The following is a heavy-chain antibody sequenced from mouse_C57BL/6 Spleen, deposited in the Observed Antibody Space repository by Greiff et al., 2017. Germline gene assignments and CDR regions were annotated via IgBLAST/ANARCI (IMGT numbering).Heavy chain of an antibody. J-gene: IGHJ3*01. D-gene: IGHD2-4*01. V-gene: IGHV2-2*01. CDR1: GFSLTSYG. Sequence: QVQLKESGPGLVQPSQSLSITCTVSGFSLTSYGVHWVRQSPGKGLEWLGVIWSGGSTDYNAAFISRLSISKDNSKSQVFFKMNSLQADDTAIYYCASPYDCDPAWFAYWGQGTLVTVSA. CDR2: IWSGGST. CDR3: ASPYDCDPAWFAY.